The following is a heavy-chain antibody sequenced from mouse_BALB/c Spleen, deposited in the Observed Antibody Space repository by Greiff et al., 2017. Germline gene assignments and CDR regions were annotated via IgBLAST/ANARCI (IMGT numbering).Heavy chain of an antibody. CDR3: ARHGGYDGYYLYAMDY. D-gene: IGHD2-3*01. Sequence: QVQLKQSGPELVKPGASVKMSCKASGYTFTDYVISWVKQRTGQGLEWIGEIYPGSGSTYYNEKFKGKATLTADKSSNTAYMQLSSLTSEDSAIYYCARHGGYDGYYLYAMDYWGQGTSVTVSS. CDR1: GYTFTDYV. V-gene: IGHV1-77*01. J-gene: IGHJ4*01. CDR2: IYPGSGST.